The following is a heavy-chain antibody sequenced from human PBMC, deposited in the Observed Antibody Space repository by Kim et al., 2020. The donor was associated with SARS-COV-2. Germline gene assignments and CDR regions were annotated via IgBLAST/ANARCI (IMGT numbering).Heavy chain of an antibody. V-gene: IGHV3-23*01. Sequence: GGSLRLSCAASGFTFSSYAMSWVRQAPGKGLEWVSAISGSGGSTYYADSVKGRFTISRDNSKNTLYLQMNSLRAEDTAVYYCAKDNHPRNSGGLDYWGQGTLVTVSS. CDR2: ISGSGGST. D-gene: IGHD4-4*01. CDR3: AKDNHPRNSGGLDY. J-gene: IGHJ4*02. CDR1: GFTFSSYA.